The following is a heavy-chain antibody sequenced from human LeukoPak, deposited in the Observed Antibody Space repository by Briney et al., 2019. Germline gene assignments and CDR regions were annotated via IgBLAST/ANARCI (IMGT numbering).Heavy chain of an antibody. CDR2: ISWNSGSI. CDR3: AKDIMTTVVTGGFDY. V-gene: IGHV3-9*01. CDR1: GFTFSNYA. J-gene: IGHJ4*02. D-gene: IGHD4-23*01. Sequence: PGGSLRPSCAASGFTFSNYAKHWVRQAPGKGLEWVSGISWNSGSIGYADSVKGRFTISRDNAKNSLYLQMNSLRAEDTALYYCAKDIMTTVVTGGFDYWGQGTLVTVSS.